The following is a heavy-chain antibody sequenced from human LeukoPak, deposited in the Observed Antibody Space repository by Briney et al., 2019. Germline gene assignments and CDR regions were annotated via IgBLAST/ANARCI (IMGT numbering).Heavy chain of an antibody. Sequence: SQTLSLTCTVSGGSITGGNYDWSWVRQPAGKGLEWIGRIYTSGSTNYNPSLKSRVAISLDTSNNQVSLKLISVTAADTAIYYCARRVGWNAFDIWGQGTVVTVSS. CDR2: IYTSGST. J-gene: IGHJ3*02. CDR3: ARRVGWNAFDI. CDR1: GGSITGGNYD. D-gene: IGHD1-26*01. V-gene: IGHV4-61*02.